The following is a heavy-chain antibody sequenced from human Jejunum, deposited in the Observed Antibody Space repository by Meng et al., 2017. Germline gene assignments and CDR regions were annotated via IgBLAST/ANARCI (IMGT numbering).Heavy chain of an antibody. CDR2: IHHSGST. D-gene: IGHD1-26*01. CDR1: GGSISTSDW. J-gene: IGHJ4*02. Sequence: QVPLQESGPGLLKPSGTLSLTCAVSGGSISTSDWWRWVRQPPGKGLEWIGEIHHSGSTNYNPSLKSRVTISVDKSKNQFSLKLNSVTAADTAVYYCAREWSGSYRHFDYWGQGTLVTVSS. V-gene: IGHV4-4*02. CDR3: AREWSGSYRHFDY.